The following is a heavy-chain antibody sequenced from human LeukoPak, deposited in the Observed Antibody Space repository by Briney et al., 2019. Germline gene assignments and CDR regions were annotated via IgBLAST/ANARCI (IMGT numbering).Heavy chain of an antibody. CDR1: GYTFTGYY. Sequence: ASVKVSCKASGYTFTGYYMHWVLQAPGQGLEWMGRINPNSGGTNYAQKFQGRVTMTRDTSISTAYMELSRLRSDDTAVYYCAKGPYYGSGSYPYYFDYWGQGTLVTVSS. CDR2: INPNSGGT. D-gene: IGHD3-10*01. J-gene: IGHJ4*02. V-gene: IGHV1-2*06. CDR3: AKGPYYGSGSYPYYFDY.